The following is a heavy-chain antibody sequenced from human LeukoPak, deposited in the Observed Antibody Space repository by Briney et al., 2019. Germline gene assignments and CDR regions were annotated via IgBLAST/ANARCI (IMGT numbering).Heavy chain of an antibody. CDR1: GGTFSSYA. Sequence: SVKVSCKASGGTFSSYAISWVRQAPGQGLEWMGGIIPIFGTANYAQKFQGRVTMTRDMSTSTDYMELSSMRSEDTAIYYCARDNSVGDNAWWFDPWGQGTLVTVSS. CDR3: ARDNSVGDNAWWFDP. CDR2: IIPIFGTA. V-gene: IGHV1-69*05. D-gene: IGHD1-26*01. J-gene: IGHJ5*02.